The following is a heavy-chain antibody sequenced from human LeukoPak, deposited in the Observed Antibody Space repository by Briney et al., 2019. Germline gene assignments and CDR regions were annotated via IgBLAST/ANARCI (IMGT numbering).Heavy chain of an antibody. D-gene: IGHD5-18*01. V-gene: IGHV4-34*01. CDR2: INHSGGT. CDR1: GGSFSGYY. Sequence: SETLSFTCAVYGGSFSGYYWSWIRQPPGKGLEWIGEINHSGGTNYNPSLKSRVTISVDTSKNQFSLKLSSMTAADTAVYYCARGRGHLWLHAFGLGRKGTMVTVSS. CDR3: ARGRGHLWLHAFGL. J-gene: IGHJ3*01.